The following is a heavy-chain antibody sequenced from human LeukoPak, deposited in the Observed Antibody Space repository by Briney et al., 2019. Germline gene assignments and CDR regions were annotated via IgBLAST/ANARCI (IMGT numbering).Heavy chain of an antibody. V-gene: IGHV3-43*02. CDR2: ISGDGGST. Sequence: GGSLRLSCAASGFTFDNYAMHWVRQAPGKGLEWVSLISGDGGSTYYADSVKGRFTITRDNSKNSLYLQMNSLRTEDTVLYYCAKDMWADYWGQGTLVTVSS. CDR3: AKDMWADY. J-gene: IGHJ4*02. CDR1: GFTFDNYA. D-gene: IGHD1-26*01.